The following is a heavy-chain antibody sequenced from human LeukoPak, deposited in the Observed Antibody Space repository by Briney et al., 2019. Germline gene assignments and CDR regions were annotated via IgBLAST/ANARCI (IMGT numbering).Heavy chain of an antibody. D-gene: IGHD3-16*01. CDR2: IKQDGSGK. V-gene: IGHV3-7*05. J-gene: IGHJ4*02. CDR3: AREGEGYFDC. Sequence: GGSLRLSCAASGFTFSSFWMSWVREAPGKGLEWVANIKQDGSGKYYVDSVKDRFTISRDNAKNSLYLQMNSLRAEDTAVYYCAREGEGYFDCWGQGTLVTVSS. CDR1: GFTFSSFW.